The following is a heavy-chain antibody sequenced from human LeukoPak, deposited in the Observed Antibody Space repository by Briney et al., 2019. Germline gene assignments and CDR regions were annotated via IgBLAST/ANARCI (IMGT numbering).Heavy chain of an antibody. Sequence: SGGSLRLSCAASGFTFSSYAMSWVRQAPGKGLEWVSAISGSGGSTYYADSVKGRFTISRDNSKNTLYLQMNSLRAEDTAVYYCAKGRSSGRYVTSYFDYWGQGTLVTVSS. CDR2: ISGSGGST. D-gene: IGHD6-19*01. CDR1: GFTFSSYA. CDR3: AKGRSSGRYVTSYFDY. V-gene: IGHV3-23*01. J-gene: IGHJ4*02.